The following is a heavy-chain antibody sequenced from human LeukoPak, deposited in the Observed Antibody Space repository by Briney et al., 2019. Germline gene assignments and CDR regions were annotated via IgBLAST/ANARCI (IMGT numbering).Heavy chain of an antibody. Sequence: GGSLRLSCAASGFTFSSYTMNWVRQAPGKGLEWVSSISSSSSYIYYADSVKGRFTISRDNAKNSLYLQMNSLRAEDTAVYYCARDRGNQRGYYYYYMDVWAKGTTVTVSS. J-gene: IGHJ6*03. D-gene: IGHD1-14*01. V-gene: IGHV3-21*01. CDR3: ARDRGNQRGYYYYYMDV. CDR1: GFTFSSYT. CDR2: ISSSSSYI.